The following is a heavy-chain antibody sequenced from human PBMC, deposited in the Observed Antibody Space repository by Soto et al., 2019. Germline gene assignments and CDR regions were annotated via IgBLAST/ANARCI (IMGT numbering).Heavy chain of an antibody. CDR2: INPNSGGT. CDR3: ARGGIVVVPAAIAVADNWFDP. J-gene: IGHJ5*02. V-gene: IGHV1-2*04. CDR1: GYTFTGYY. Sequence: ASVKVSCKASGYTFTGYYMHWVRQAPGQGLEWMGWINPNSGGTNYAQKFQGWVTMTRDTSISTAYMELSRLRSDDTAVYYCARGGIVVVPAAIAVADNWFDPWGQGTLVTVSS. D-gene: IGHD2-2*01.